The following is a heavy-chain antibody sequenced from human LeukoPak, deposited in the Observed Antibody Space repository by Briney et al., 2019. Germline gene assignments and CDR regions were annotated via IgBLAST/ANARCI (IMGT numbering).Heavy chain of an antibody. CDR1: GGSISSGGYY. CDR2: IYYSGST. D-gene: IGHD2/OR15-2a*01. Sequence: PSETLSLTCTVSGGSISSGGYYWSWIRQHPGKGLEWIGYIYYSGSTYYNPSLKSRVTISVDTSKNQFSLKLSSVTAADTAVYYCARDFYRGQHDAFDIWGQGTMVTVSS. V-gene: IGHV4-31*03. J-gene: IGHJ3*02. CDR3: ARDFYRGQHDAFDI.